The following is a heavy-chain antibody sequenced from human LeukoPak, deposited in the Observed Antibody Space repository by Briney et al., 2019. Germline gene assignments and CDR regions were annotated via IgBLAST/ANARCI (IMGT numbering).Heavy chain of an antibody. CDR1: GFTFSNAW. D-gene: IGHD3-22*01. V-gene: IGHV3-11*05. Sequence: GGSLRLSCAASGFTFSNAWMSWVRQAPGKGLEWVSYISSTSTYTNYADSVKGRFTISRDNAKNSLYLQMNSLRAEDTAVYYCARDSSGTHSHFDYWGQGALVTVSS. CDR2: ISSTSTYT. CDR3: ARDSSGTHSHFDY. J-gene: IGHJ4*02.